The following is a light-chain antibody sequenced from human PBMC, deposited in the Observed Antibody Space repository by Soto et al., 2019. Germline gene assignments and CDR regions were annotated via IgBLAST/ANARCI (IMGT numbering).Light chain of an antibody. J-gene: IGLJ1*01. CDR2: DVS. CDR1: SSDVGGYNY. V-gene: IGLV2-14*03. CDR3: SSYTSNSTPTYV. Sequence: QSALTQPASVSGSPGQSITISCTGTSSDVGGYNYVSWYQHHPGKAPKLMIFDVSNRPSGVSNRFSGSKSGNTASLTISGLQAEDEADYYCSSYTSNSTPTYVLGTGTKVTVL.